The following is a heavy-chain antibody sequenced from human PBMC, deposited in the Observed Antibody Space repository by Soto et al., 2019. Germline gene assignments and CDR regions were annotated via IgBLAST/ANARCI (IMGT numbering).Heavy chain of an antibody. V-gene: IGHV4-34*01. CDR1: GGSFSGYY. CDR2: INHSGST. Sequence: SETLSLTCAVYGGSFSGYYWSLIRQPPGKGLEWIGEINHSGSTNYNPSLKSRVTISVDTSKNQFSLKLSSVTAADTAVYYCARLPPYSSSSGLKDYWGQGTLVTVSS. D-gene: IGHD6-6*01. J-gene: IGHJ4*02. CDR3: ARLPPYSSSSGLKDY.